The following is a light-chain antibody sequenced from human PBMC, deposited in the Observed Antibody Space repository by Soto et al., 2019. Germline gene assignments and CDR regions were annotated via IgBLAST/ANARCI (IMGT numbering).Light chain of an antibody. J-gene: IGKJ1*01. V-gene: IGKV1-5*03. CDR2: KAS. CDR3: QQYNSYSWP. Sequence: DIQMTQSPSTLSASVGDRVTITCRASQSISSWLAWYQQKPGKAPKLLIYKASSLESGVPSRFSGSGSGTEFTLNISSLQPDDFATYYCQQYNSYSWPFGQGTKVEIK. CDR1: QSISSW.